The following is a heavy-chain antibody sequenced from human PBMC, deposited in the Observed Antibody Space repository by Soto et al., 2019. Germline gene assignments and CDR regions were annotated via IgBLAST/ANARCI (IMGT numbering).Heavy chain of an antibody. Sequence: QKYLVESGGGVVQPGGSLRLSCVASGSIFSGYGMHWVRQAPGKGLELVAVIWYDGSNKYYADSVKGRFTISRDNSKNMLYLQMDSMIAEDTAVYSWARDGIGGTVFRGFCDYWGQGTLVTVSS. CDR2: IWYDGSNK. D-gene: IGHD1-7*01. V-gene: IGHV3-33*01. J-gene: IGHJ4*02. CDR3: ARDGIGGTVFRGFCDY. CDR1: GSIFSGYG.